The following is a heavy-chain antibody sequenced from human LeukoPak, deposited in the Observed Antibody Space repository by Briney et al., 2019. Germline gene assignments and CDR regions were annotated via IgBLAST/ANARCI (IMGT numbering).Heavy chain of an antibody. V-gene: IGHV4-38-2*02. CDR1: GYSISSGDY. CDR2: IYQNGRT. D-gene: IGHD3-22*01. J-gene: IGHJ4*02. Sequence: SETLSLTCTVSGYSISSGDYWGWIRQPPGKGLGWIGNIYQNGRTYYNPSLKSRVTISVDKSKNQFPLKLSSVTAADTAVYYCARFRTDDTSGYYGGSFDYWGQGTLVTVSS. CDR3: ARFRTDDTSGYYGGSFDY.